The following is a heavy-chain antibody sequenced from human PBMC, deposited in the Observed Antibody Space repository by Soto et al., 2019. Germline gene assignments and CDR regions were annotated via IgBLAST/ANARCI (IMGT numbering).Heavy chain of an antibody. CDR3: ARDKVWIQDYYYGMDV. CDR1: GGSISSGGYY. Sequence: SETLSLTCTVSGGSISSGGYYWSWIRQHPGKGMEWIGYIYYSGSTYYNPSLKSRVTISVDTSKNQFSLKLSSVTAADTAVYYCARDKVWIQDYYYGMDVWGQGTTVTVSS. V-gene: IGHV4-31*03. J-gene: IGHJ6*02. CDR2: IYYSGST. D-gene: IGHD5-18*01.